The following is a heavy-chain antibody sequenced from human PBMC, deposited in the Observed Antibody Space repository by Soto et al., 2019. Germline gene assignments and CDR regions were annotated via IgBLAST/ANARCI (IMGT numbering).Heavy chain of an antibody. Sequence: PSETLSLTCTVSGGSISSYYWSWIRQPTGKGLEWIGYINYSGSTNYNPSLKSRVTISVGTSKSQFSLKLTSVTAADTGVYYCARTYYYDSSGYYNDPWGQGTLVTVSS. CDR3: ARTYYYDSSGYYNDP. V-gene: IGHV4-59*01. D-gene: IGHD3-22*01. CDR1: GGSISSYY. CDR2: INYSGST. J-gene: IGHJ5*02.